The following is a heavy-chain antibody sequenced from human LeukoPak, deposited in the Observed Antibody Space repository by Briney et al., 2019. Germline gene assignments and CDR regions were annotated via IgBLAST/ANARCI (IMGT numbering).Heavy chain of an antibody. Sequence: KPSETLSLTCTVSGASIISDTYYWGWIRQPPGKGLEWIGSIYYSGSTYYSPSLKSRVTMSVDTSTNQFSLKLISVTAADTALFSCARGGVFGSGSYQYAMDVWAQGPTVTFS. CDR3: ARGGVFGSGSYQYAMDV. CDR1: GASIISDTYY. D-gene: IGHD3-10*01. V-gene: IGHV4-39*07. J-gene: IGHJ6*02. CDR2: IYYSGST.